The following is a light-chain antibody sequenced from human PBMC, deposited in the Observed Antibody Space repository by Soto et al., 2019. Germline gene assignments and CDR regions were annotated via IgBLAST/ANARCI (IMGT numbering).Light chain of an antibody. CDR3: QQHKNFPPT. CDR1: QSINSC. V-gene: IGKV3-11*01. J-gene: IGKJ5*01. Sequence: TQSPATLSSSLGDRATLTCRASQSINSCLAWYQQKPGQAPRLLIYDASDLASGIPARFSGSGSGTEFTLTISGLETDDFAIYYCQQHKNFPPTFGPGTQVEIK. CDR2: DAS.